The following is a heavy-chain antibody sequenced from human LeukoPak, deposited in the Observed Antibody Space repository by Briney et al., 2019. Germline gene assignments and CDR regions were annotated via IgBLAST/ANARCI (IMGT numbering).Heavy chain of an antibody. CDR3: VRALYRWSFSGYENSGPEPDY. CDR1: GFTFSTYG. D-gene: IGHD5-12*01. Sequence: PGGSLRLSCAASGFTFSTYGTHWVRQAPDKGLEWVAVIWYDGSNKNYADCVKGRFTISRDNSNNTLYLQMNSLRAEDTAVYYCVRALYRWSFSGYENSGPEPDYWGQGTLVTVSS. J-gene: IGHJ4*02. CDR2: IWYDGSNK. V-gene: IGHV3-33*01.